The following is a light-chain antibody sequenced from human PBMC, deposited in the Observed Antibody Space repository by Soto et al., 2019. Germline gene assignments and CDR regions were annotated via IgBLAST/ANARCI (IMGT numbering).Light chain of an antibody. Sequence: DIQMTQSPSTLSASVGDRVTITCRASQSISSWLAWYQQKPGKAPQLLLYDASSLESGVPSRCSGSGSGTEFPLTISSLQPDDFATYYCQQYTSYWTFGQGTKVEIK. CDR2: DAS. V-gene: IGKV1-5*01. J-gene: IGKJ1*01. CDR1: QSISSW. CDR3: QQYTSYWT.